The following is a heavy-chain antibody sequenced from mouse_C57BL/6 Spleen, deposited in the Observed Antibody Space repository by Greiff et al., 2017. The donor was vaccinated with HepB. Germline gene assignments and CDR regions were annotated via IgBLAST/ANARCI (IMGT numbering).Heavy chain of an antibody. D-gene: IGHD1-1*01. CDR2: IHPNSGST. V-gene: IGHV1-64*01. CDR3: ARDYYYGSSYPTYVDY. J-gene: IGHJ2*01. CDR1: GYTFTSYW. Sequence: QVQLQQSGAELVKPGASVKLSCKASGYTFTSYWMHWVKQRPGQGLEWIGMIHPNSGSTNYNEKFKSKATLTVDKSSSTAYMQLSSLTSEDSAVYYCARDYYYGSSYPTYVDYWGQGTTLTVSS.